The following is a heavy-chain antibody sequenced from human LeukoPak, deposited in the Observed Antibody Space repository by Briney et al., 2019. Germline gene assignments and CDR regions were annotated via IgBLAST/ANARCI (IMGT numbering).Heavy chain of an antibody. J-gene: IGHJ4*02. Sequence: NPSETLSLTFTVSGGSISSSSYYWGWIRQPPGKGLEWIGSIYYSGSTYYNPSLKSRGTISVDTSKNQFSLKLSSVTAADTAVYYCARLTTVVAFDYWGQGTLVTVSS. CDR3: ARLTTVVAFDY. CDR1: GGSISSSSYY. CDR2: IYYSGST. D-gene: IGHD4-23*01. V-gene: IGHV4-39*07.